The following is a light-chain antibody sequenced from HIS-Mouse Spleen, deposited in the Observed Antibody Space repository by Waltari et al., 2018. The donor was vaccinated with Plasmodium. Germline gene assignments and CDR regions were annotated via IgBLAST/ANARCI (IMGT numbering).Light chain of an antibody. V-gene: IGLV3-10*01. J-gene: IGLJ3*02. CDR3: YSTDSSGNHRV. CDR1: ALQTKH. Sequence: SYELTQPPSVSLSPGHTARITCSGDALQTKHADWYQQKSGKAPVLVIYEDSKRPSGIPERFSGSSSGTMATLTISGAQVEDEADYYCYSTDSSGNHRVFGGGTKLTVL. CDR2: EDS.